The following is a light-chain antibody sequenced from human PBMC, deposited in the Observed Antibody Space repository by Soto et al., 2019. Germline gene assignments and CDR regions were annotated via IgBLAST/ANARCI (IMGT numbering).Light chain of an antibody. CDR3: QQYNRMYT. CDR2: KAS. CDR1: QNIKTW. Sequence: DIPMTQSPSTLTASIGDRVTITCRASQNIKTWLAWYQQKPGKAPKLLIYKASSLESGVPSRFSGSGSGTEFTLTISSLQPDDLATYYCQQYNRMYTFGQGTKLEIK. J-gene: IGKJ2*01. V-gene: IGKV1-5*03.